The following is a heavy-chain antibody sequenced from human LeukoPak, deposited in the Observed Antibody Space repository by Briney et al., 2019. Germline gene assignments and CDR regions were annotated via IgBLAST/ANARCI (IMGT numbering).Heavy chain of an antibody. D-gene: IGHD1-26*01. CDR2: IGTAGDT. Sequence: GGSLRLSCAASGFTFSSYDMHWVRQATGKGLEWVSAIGTAGDTYYPGSVKGRFTISRENAKNSLYLQMNSLRAGDTAVYYCARLSGEYSGSYSDYWGQGTLVTVSS. CDR3: ARLSGEYSGSYSDY. V-gene: IGHV3-13*01. CDR1: GFTFSSYD. J-gene: IGHJ4*02.